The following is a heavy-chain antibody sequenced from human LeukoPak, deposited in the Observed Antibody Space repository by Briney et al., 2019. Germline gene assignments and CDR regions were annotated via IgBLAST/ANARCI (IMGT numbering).Heavy chain of an antibody. D-gene: IGHD3-22*01. CDR2: ISYDGSNK. J-gene: IGHJ6*02. CDR3: ARAFGDSSGYYYYYGMDV. V-gene: IGHV3-30-3*01. CDR1: GFTFSSYA. Sequence: PGGSLRLSCAASGFTFSSYAMHWVRQAPGKGLEWVAVISYDGSNKYYADSVKGRFTISRDNSKNTLYLQMNSLRAEDTAVYYCARAFGDSSGYYYYYGMDVWGQGTTVTVSS.